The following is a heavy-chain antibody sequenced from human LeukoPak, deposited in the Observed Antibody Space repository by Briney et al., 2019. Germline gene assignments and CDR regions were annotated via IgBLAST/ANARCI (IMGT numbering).Heavy chain of an antibody. J-gene: IGHJ4*02. Sequence: GGSLRLSCAASGFTFSSYGMSWLRQAPGKGLEWVSAIFGSGGNMYYAHSVKGGFTISRDNFKSTMYLQMNSLRAEDTAVDYCAKGLTWDSTSCSDWGQGTLVTVSS. CDR3: AKGLTWDSTSCSD. CDR1: GFTFSSYG. CDR2: IFGSGGNM. D-gene: IGHD2-2*01. V-gene: IGHV3-23*01.